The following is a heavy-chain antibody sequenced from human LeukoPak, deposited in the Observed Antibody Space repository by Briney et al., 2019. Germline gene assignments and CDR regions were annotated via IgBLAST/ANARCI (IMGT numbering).Heavy chain of an antibody. J-gene: IGHJ4*02. CDR1: GFSVSTNY. D-gene: IGHD2-15*01. V-gene: IGHV3-53*01. CDR2: IYNSGTT. CDR3: ARGWEWWDY. Sequence: GGSLRLSCAASGFSVSTNYMSWVRQAPGKGLEWVAVIYNSGTTKYADSVKGPFTIARDSSENTLYLQMNSLRAEDTAGYYCARGWEWWDYWGQGTLVTVSS.